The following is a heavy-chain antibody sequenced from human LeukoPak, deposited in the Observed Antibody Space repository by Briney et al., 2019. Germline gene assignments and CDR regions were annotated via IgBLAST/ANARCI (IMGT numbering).Heavy chain of an antibody. CDR3: ARERVGATSSSNFDY. Sequence: SVKVSCKASGYTFTGYYMHWVRQAPGQGLEWMGRINPNSGGTNYAQKFQGRVTMTRDTSISTAYMELSRLRPDDTAVYYCARERVGATSSSNFDYWGQGTLVTVSS. J-gene: IGHJ4*02. D-gene: IGHD1-26*01. V-gene: IGHV1-2*06. CDR2: INPNSGGT. CDR1: GYTFTGYY.